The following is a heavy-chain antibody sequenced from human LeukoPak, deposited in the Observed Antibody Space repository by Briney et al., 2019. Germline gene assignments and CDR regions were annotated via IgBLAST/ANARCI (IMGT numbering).Heavy chain of an antibody. Sequence: SGGSLRLSCAASGFTFSSYGMHWVRQAPGKGLEWVAIISYDGNNKYYADSVKGRFTISRDNSKNTLHLQMNSLRVGDTAVYYCARPPPSCSSTSCYQQYWGQGTLVTVSS. CDR2: ISYDGNNK. V-gene: IGHV3-30*03. CDR1: GFTFSSYG. CDR3: ARPPPSCSSTSCYQQY. D-gene: IGHD2-2*01. J-gene: IGHJ4*02.